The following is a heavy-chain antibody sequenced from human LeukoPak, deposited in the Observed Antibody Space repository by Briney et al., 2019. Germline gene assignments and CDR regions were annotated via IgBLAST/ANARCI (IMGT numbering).Heavy chain of an antibody. CDR2: IDPSDSYT. CDR3: ASRYSGSYVGYNY. J-gene: IGHJ4*02. V-gene: IGHV5-10-1*01. CDR1: GYSFTSYW. Sequence: SGESLKISCKGSGYSFTSYWISWVRQMPGKGLEWMGRIDPSDSYTNYSPSFQGHVTISADKSISTAYLQWSSLKASDTAMYYCASRYSGSYVGYNYWGQGTLVTVSS. D-gene: IGHD1-26*01.